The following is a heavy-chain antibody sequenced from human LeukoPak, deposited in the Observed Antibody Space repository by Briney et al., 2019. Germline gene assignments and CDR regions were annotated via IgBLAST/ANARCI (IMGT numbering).Heavy chain of an antibody. CDR2: IHNSGTT. Sequence: KPSETLSLICTVSGDSISSYYWSWIRQPPGKGLEWIGYIHNSGTTNYYPSLKSRATISADTSKNQFSLKLSSLIAADTAVYYCARARSSSVGWFDAWGQGTQVTVSS. D-gene: IGHD6-6*01. J-gene: IGHJ5*02. CDR3: ARARSSSVGWFDA. CDR1: GDSISSYY. V-gene: IGHV4-59*01.